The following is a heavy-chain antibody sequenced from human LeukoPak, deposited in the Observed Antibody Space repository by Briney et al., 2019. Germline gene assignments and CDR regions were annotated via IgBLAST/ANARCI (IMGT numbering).Heavy chain of an antibody. CDR3: AELGITMIGGV. CDR2: ISYDGSNK. CDR1: GFTFSSYA. V-gene: IGHV3-30*04. J-gene: IGHJ6*04. Sequence: QPGGSLRLTCAASGFTFSSYAMHWVRKAPGQGKELEAVISYDGSNKYYADSVKGRFTISRDHAKNSLYLQMNSLRAEDTAVYYCAELGITMIGGVRGKGTTVTISS. D-gene: IGHD3-10*02.